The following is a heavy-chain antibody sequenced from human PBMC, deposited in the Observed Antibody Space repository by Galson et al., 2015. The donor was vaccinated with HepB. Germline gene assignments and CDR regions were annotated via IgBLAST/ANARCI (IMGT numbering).Heavy chain of an antibody. V-gene: IGHV2-5*02. CDR3: AHIGSSWYSNPETIDY. D-gene: IGHD6-13*01. CDR2: IYWDDDK. CDR1: GFSLSTSGVG. J-gene: IGHJ4*02. Sequence: PALVKPTQTLTLTCTFSGFSLSTSGVGVGWIRQPPGKALEWLALIYWDDDKRYSPSLKSRLTITKDTSKNQVVLTMTNMDPVDTATYYCAHIGSSWYSNPETIDYWGQGTLVTVSS.